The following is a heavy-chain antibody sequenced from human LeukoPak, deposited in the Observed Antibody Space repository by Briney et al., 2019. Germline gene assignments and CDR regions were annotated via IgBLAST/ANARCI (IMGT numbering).Heavy chain of an antibody. V-gene: IGHV3-73*01. Sequence: GGSLRLSCAASGFTFSGSAMHWVRQASGKGLEWVGRIRSKANSYATAYAASVKGRFTISRDDSKNTAYPQMNSLKTEDTAVYYCTRQNSGSPDYWGQGTLVTVSS. CDR2: IRSKANSYAT. J-gene: IGHJ4*02. D-gene: IGHD1-26*01. CDR3: TRQNSGSPDY. CDR1: GFTFSGSA.